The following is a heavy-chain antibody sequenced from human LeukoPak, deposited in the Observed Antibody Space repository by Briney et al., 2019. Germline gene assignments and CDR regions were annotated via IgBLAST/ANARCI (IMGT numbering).Heavy chain of an antibody. Sequence: ASVKVSCKASGYTFTGYYMHWVRQAPGQGLEWMGRINPNSGGTNYAQKFQGRVTMTRDTSISTACMELSRLRSDDTAVYYCARSRPSIAVAGTANWFDPWGQGTLVTVSS. D-gene: IGHD6-19*01. J-gene: IGHJ5*02. CDR1: GYTFTGYY. V-gene: IGHV1-2*06. CDR2: INPNSGGT. CDR3: ARSRPSIAVAGTANWFDP.